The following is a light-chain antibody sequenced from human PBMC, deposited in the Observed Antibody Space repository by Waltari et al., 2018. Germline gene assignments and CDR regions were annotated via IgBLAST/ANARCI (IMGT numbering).Light chain of an antibody. CDR3: CSYTSIGPVL. CDR1: SSDVGANNF. Sequence: QSALTQPASVSGSPGQSIAISCIGTSSDVGANNFLSWYQQHPGRAPKLMIHEVTKRPSGVSTRFSGSKSGNTASLTISGLQAEDEADYYCCSYTSIGPVLIGGGTMVTVL. V-gene: IGLV2-23*02. J-gene: IGLJ2*01. CDR2: EVT.